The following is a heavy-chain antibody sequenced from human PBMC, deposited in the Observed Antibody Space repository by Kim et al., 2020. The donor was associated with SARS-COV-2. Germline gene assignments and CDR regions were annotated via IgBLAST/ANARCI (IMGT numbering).Heavy chain of an antibody. D-gene: IGHD6-19*01. J-gene: IGHJ4*02. CDR1: GFTFSSYG. CDR2: ISYDGSNK. CDR3: AKDRVGGTLSDFDY. Sequence: GGSLRLSCVASGFTFSSYGMHWVRQAPGKGLEWVAVISYDGSNKYYADSVKGRFTISRDDSKNTLYLQTNSLRAEDTALYYCAKDRVGGTLSDFDYCGQG. V-gene: IGHV3-30*18.